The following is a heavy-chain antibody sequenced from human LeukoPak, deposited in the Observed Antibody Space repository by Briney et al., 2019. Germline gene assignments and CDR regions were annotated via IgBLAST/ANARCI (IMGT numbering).Heavy chain of an antibody. V-gene: IGHV3-74*01. D-gene: IGHD5-18*01. CDR1: GFTFSDYW. J-gene: IGHJ4*02. CDR2: ISSDGSTT. Sequence: GGSLRLSCAASGFTFSDYWMHWVRQAPGKGLVWVSRISSDGSTTTYADSVKGRFTISRDNAKNTLYLQMNSLRAEDTAVYYCAKYRKYGYSYGSAIDYWGQGTLVTVSS. CDR3: AKYRKYGYSYGSAIDY.